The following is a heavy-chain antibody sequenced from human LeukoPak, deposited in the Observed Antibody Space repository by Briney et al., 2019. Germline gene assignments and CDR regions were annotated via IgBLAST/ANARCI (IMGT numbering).Heavy chain of an antibody. V-gene: IGHV3-48*01. CDR3: ARVAGGELSFDY. J-gene: IGHJ4*02. Sequence: GGSLRLSCAATGFTFDTYAMNWVRQAPGKGLEWLSYISTSAGTIYYADSVKGRFTISRDNVKNSLFLQMNSLRTEDTAMYYCARVAGGELSFDYWGRGTLVTVSS. CDR2: ISTSAGTI. CDR1: GFTFDTYA. D-gene: IGHD3-16*02.